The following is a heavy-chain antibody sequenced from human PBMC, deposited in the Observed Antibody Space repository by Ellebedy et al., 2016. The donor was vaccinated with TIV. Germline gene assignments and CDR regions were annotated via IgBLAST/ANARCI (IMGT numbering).Heavy chain of an antibody. J-gene: IGHJ3*02. CDR3: AKEGGSYQDRSGYKYAFDI. Sequence: GESLKISXAASEFTFGIYGMHWVRQAPGKGLEWVAVISYEGIVEYYADSVKGRFTVSRDNFKNMVFLQMNSLRVEDTATYYCAKEGGSYQDRSGYKYAFDIWGQGTMVTVSS. CDR2: ISYEGIVE. V-gene: IGHV3-30*18. D-gene: IGHD3-22*01. CDR1: EFTFGIYG.